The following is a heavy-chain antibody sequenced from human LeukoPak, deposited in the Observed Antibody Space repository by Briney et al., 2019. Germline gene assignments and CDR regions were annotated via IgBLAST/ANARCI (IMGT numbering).Heavy chain of an antibody. Sequence: GGSLRLSCAASGFTFWNYAMSWVRQAPGKGLEWVSTISGSGGSTYYADSAKGRFTISRDNSKNTLSLQMNSLRAGDTAVYYRAKEVSNGGVFDSWGQGTLVTVSS. J-gene: IGHJ4*02. V-gene: IGHV3-23*01. CDR1: GFTFWNYA. CDR3: AKEVSNGGVFDS. D-gene: IGHD3-16*01. CDR2: ISGSGGST.